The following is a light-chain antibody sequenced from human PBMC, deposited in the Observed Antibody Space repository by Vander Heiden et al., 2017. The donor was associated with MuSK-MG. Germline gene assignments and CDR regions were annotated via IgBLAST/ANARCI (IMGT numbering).Light chain of an antibody. CDR3: QQYMSYRS. J-gene: IGKJ4*02. CDR1: QGISSY. V-gene: IGKV1-8*01. CDR2: AAS. Sequence: AIRLTQSPSSFSASTGDRVTITCRASQGISSYLAWYQQKPGKAPKLLIYAASTLQSGVPSRFSGSGSGTEFTLTINYLQSEDFATYYCQQYMSYRSCGGGTKVEIK.